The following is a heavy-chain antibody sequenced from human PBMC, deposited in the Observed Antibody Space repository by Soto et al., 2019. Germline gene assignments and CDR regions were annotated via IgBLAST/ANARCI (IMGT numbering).Heavy chain of an antibody. D-gene: IGHD3-22*01. CDR2: INPADSDT. Sequence: GASLKISCKGSGYTFTSYWIGWVLQMPGKGLEWMGIINPADSDTRYSPSFQGQVTISADRSTSTVFLQWASLKTSDTAVYFCARKDKSGYFNWFDPWGQGTLVTVSS. V-gene: IGHV5-51*01. CDR3: ARKDKSGYFNWFDP. J-gene: IGHJ5*02. CDR1: GYTFTSYW.